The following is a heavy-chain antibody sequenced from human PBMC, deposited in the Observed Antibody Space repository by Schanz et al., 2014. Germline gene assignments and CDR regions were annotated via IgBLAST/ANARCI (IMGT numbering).Heavy chain of an antibody. CDR2: ISGSSRTI. CDR3: VSSGSYSSYAF. D-gene: IGHD3-10*01. CDR1: GFMFSSYG. V-gene: IGHV3-48*01. J-gene: IGHJ4*02. Sequence: EVQLVESGGGLVQPGGSLRLSCAASGFMFSSYGMHWVRQAPGKGLEWVSYISGSSRTIYYADSVKGRFTISRDNAKNSLYLQMNSLRAEDTAVYHCVSSGSYSSYAFWGQGTLVTVSS.